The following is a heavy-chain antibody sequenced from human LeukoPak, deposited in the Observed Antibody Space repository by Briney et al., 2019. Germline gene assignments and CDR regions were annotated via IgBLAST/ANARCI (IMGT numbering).Heavy chain of an antibody. CDR1: GFTFSSYG. CDR3: ATPLGIVGAITGAFDI. V-gene: IGHV3-30*03. CDR2: ISYDGSNK. J-gene: IGHJ3*02. Sequence: GGSLRLSCAASGFTFSSYGMHWVRQAPGKGLEWVAVISYDGSNKYYADSVKGRFTISRDNSKNTLYLQMNSLRAEDTAVYYCATPLGIVGAITGAFDIWGQGTMVTVSS. D-gene: IGHD1-26*01.